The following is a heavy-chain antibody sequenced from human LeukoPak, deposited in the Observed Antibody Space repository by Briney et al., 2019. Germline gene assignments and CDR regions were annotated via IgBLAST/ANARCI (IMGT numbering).Heavy chain of an antibody. CDR2: ISTGTYI. V-gene: IGHV3-48*03. Sequence: RTGGSLRLSCVASGFTFSRFEMNWVRQAPGKGLEWISHISTGTYIAYTDSVKGRFTISRDNAKNSMYLQMNSLRAEDTAIYYCTREQDREATATVVGDSWGQGTLVTVPS. CDR3: TREQDREATATVVGDS. CDR1: GFTFSRFE. J-gene: IGHJ4*02. D-gene: IGHD4-23*01.